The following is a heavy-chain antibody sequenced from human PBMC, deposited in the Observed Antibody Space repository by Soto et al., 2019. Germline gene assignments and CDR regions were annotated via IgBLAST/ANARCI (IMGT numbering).Heavy chain of an antibody. CDR3: ARTMGNYYDSSGYSSFDY. CDR2: INPNSGGT. V-gene: IGHV1-2*04. J-gene: IGHJ4*02. CDR1: GYTFTGYY. D-gene: IGHD3-22*01. Sequence: ASVKVSCKASGYTFTGYYMHWVRQAPGQGLEWMGWINPNSGGTNYAQKCQGWVTMTRDTSISTAYMELSRLRSDDTAVYYCARTMGNYYDSSGYSSFDYWGQGTLVTVSS.